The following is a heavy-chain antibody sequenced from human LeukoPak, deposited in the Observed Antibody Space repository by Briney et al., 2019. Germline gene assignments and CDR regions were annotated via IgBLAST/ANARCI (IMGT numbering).Heavy chain of an antibody. CDR2: IWYDGSNK. CDR1: GFTFSSYG. V-gene: IGHV3-33*01. J-gene: IGHJ4*02. CDR3: ARPADYSNYYYFDY. D-gene: IGHD4-11*01. Sequence: GGSLRLSCAASGFTFSSYGMHWVRQAPGKGLEWVAVIWYDGSNKYYADSVKGRFTISRDNSKNTLYLQMNILRAEDTAVYYCARPADYSNYYYFDYWGQGILVTVSS.